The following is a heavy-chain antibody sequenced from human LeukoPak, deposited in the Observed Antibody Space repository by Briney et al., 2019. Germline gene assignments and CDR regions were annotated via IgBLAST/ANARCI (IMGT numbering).Heavy chain of an antibody. Sequence: GGSLRLSCEASGFTFSSFGMHWVRQAPGKGLEWVAVIWYDGSNKYYADSAKGRFTISRDNSKNTLYLQMDSLRAEGSAVFYCARGSKYDSGPFDYWGQGTLVTVSS. CDR1: GFTFSSFG. J-gene: IGHJ4*02. V-gene: IGHV3-33*01. D-gene: IGHD3-10*01. CDR3: ARGSKYDSGPFDY. CDR2: IWYDGSNK.